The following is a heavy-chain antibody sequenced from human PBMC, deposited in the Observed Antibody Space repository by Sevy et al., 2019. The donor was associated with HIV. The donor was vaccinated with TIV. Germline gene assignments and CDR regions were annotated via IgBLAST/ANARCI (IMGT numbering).Heavy chain of an antibody. CDR1: GFTVGSDY. CDR3: ARESSSTWQAGYYGMAV. D-gene: IGHD6-13*01. CDR2: IYSAGTT. Sequence: GGSLRLSCPASGFTVGSDYMTWVRQAPGKGLEWVSVIYSAGTTYYADSVKGRFTISRDNSKNTVYLQMNSLRAEDTAVYYCARESSSTWQAGYYGMAVWGQGTTVTVSS. V-gene: IGHV3-66*01. J-gene: IGHJ6*02.